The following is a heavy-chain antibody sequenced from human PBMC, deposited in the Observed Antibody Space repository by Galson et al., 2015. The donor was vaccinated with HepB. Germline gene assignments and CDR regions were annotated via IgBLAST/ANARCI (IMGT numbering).Heavy chain of an antibody. Sequence: SLRLSCAASGFTFSSYAMHWVRQAPGKGLEWVAVISYDGSNKYYADSVKGRFTISRDNSKNTLYLQMNSLRAEDTAVYYCARDTAPTYYYDSSGYYPGDYWGQGTLVTVSS. CDR2: ISYDGSNK. CDR1: GFTFSSYA. D-gene: IGHD3-22*01. CDR3: ARDTAPTYYYDSSGYYPGDY. V-gene: IGHV3-30*04. J-gene: IGHJ4*02.